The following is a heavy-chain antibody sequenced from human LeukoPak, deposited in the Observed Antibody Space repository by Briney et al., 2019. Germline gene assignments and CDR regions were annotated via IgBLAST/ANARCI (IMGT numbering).Heavy chain of an antibody. CDR2: ISSSNSYI. J-gene: IGHJ6*04. CDR1: GFTFSSYS. D-gene: IGHD2-15*01. V-gene: IGHV3-21*01. Sequence: GGSLRLSCAASGFTFSSYSMNWVRQAPGKGLEWVSSISSSNSYIYYADSVKGRFTISRDNAKNSLYLQMNSLRAEDTAVYYCARDRSYCSGGSCYPPHYGMDVWGKGTTVTVSS. CDR3: ARDRSYCSGGSCYPPHYGMDV.